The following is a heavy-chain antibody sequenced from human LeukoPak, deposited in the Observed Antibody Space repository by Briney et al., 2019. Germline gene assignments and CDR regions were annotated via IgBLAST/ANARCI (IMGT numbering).Heavy chain of an antibody. J-gene: IGHJ4*02. CDR1: GFTFSSYS. Sequence: GGSLRLSCAASGFTFSSYSMNWVRQAPGKGLEWVANIKQDGSEKYYVDSVKGRFTISRDNAKNSLYLQMNSLRAEDTAVYYCARGVDYYDSSGYYSYYFDYWGQGTLVTVSS. D-gene: IGHD3-22*01. CDR3: ARGVDYYDSSGYYSYYFDY. V-gene: IGHV3-7*01. CDR2: IKQDGSEK.